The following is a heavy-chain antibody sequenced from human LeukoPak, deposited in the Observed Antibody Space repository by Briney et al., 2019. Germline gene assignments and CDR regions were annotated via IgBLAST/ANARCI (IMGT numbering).Heavy chain of an antibody. Sequence: PSETLSLTCAVYGGSLSGYYWSWIRQPPGKGLEWIGEINHSGSTNYKSSLKSRATISVDTSKNQFSLKLSSVTAADTAVYYCARVASRTTVVIPYAFDIWGQGTMVTVSS. CDR3: ARVASRTTVVIPYAFDI. V-gene: IGHV4-34*01. CDR2: INHSGST. J-gene: IGHJ3*02. CDR1: GGSLSGYY. D-gene: IGHD4-23*01.